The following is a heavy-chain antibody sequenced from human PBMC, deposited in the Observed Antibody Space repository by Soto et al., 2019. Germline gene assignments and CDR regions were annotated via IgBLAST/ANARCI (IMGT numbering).Heavy chain of an antibody. V-gene: IGHV1-69*13. CDR1: GGTFSSYA. Sequence: SVKVSCKASGGTFSSYAISWVRQAPGQGLEWMGGIIPIFGTANYAQKFQGRVTITADESTSTAYMELSSLRSEDTAVYYCARVKGIAARHFDYWGQGTLVTVSS. CDR3: ARVKGIAARHFDY. D-gene: IGHD6-6*01. CDR2: IIPIFGTA. J-gene: IGHJ4*02.